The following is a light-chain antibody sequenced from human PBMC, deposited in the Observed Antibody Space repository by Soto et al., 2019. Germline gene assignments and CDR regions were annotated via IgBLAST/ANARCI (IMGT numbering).Light chain of an antibody. CDR1: QSITTY. CDR3: QQRSNWPHT. CDR2: DAS. V-gene: IGKV3-11*01. Sequence: EIVLTQSPATLSLSPGERATLSCRASQSITTYLAWYQQKPGQAPRLLIYDASNRATGIPARFSGGGSGTDFTLTISSLQPEDFAVYYCQQRSNWPHTFGGGTKVEIK. J-gene: IGKJ4*01.